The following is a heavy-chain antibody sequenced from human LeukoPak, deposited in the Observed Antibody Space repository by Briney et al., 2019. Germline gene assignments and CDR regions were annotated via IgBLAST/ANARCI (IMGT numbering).Heavy chain of an antibody. CDR2: IWYDGNNK. V-gene: IGHV3-33*06. J-gene: IGHJ4*02. CDR1: GFTFSSYG. Sequence: GGSLRLSCAASGFTFSSYGMHWVRQAPGKGLEWVAVIWYDGNNKNYADSVKGRFTISRDNSKNTLYLQMNSLRAADTAVYYCAKDQNSGYHFDYWGQGTLVTVSS. CDR3: AKDQNSGYHFDY. D-gene: IGHD3-22*01.